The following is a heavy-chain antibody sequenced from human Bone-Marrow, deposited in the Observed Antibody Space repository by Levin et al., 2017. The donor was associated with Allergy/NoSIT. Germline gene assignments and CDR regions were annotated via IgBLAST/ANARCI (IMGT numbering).Heavy chain of an antibody. V-gene: IGHV4-61*09. CDR1: GGSISSGDYY. CDR3: ASVPSGFDPNYHFDS. CDR2: IYTSGNT. J-gene: IGHJ4*02. D-gene: IGHD5-12*01. Sequence: SCTVSGGSISSGDYYWSWIRQPAGKGLEWIGHIYTSGNTNYSPSLKSRVTISADTSKNQFSLKLTSVTASDTAVYYCASVPSGFDPNYHFDSWGQGSLVTVSS.